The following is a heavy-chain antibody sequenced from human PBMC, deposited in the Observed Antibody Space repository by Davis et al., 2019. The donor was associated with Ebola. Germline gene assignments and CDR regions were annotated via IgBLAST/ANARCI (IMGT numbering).Heavy chain of an antibody. V-gene: IGHV3-48*03. J-gene: IGHJ4*02. CDR3: ARHDFWSGYYPFDY. Sequence: GESLKISCAASGFTFSSYEMNWVRQAPGKGLEWVSYISSSGSTIYYADSVKGRFTISRDNAKNSLYLQMNSLRAEDTAVYYCARHDFWSGYYPFDYWGQGTLVTVSS. CDR1: GFTFSSYE. CDR2: ISSSGSTI. D-gene: IGHD3-3*01.